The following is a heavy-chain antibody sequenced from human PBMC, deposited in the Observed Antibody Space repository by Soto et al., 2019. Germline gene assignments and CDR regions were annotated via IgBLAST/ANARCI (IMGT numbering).Heavy chain of an antibody. CDR1: GFTFSSYA. D-gene: IGHD6-19*01. J-gene: IGHJ4*02. CDR2: ISGSGSST. CDR3: AKGGGYSSGWYLDY. Sequence: GGSLRLSCAASGFTFSSYAMSWVRQAPGKGLEWVSAISGSGSSTYYADSVKGRFTISRDNSKNTLYLQMNSLRAEDTAIYYCAKGGGYSSGWYLDYWGQGTLVTVSS. V-gene: IGHV3-23*01.